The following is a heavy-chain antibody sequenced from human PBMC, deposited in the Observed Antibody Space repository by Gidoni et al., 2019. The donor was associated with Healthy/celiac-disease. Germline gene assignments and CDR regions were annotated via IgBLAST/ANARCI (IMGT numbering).Heavy chain of an antibody. J-gene: IGHJ4*02. CDR3: ARHYCSGGSCYSGEDC. V-gene: IGHV5-10-1*03. CDR1: GYSFTSSW. CDR2: IDPSDSYT. Sequence: EVQLVQSGAEVKKPGESLGISCKGSGYSFTSSWISWVRQMPGKGLEWMGRIDPSDSYTNYSPSFQGHVTISADKSISTAYLQWSSLKASDTAMYYCARHYCSGGSCYSGEDCWGQGTLVTVSS. D-gene: IGHD2-15*01.